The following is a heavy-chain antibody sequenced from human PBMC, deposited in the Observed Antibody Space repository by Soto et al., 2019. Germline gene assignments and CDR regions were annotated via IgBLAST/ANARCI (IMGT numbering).Heavy chain of an antibody. CDR1: GYTFTSYA. CDR3: AREGEDIVVVVAATGIAYFDY. Sequence: GASVKVSCKASGYTFTSYAMHWVRQAPGQRLEWMGWINAGNGNTKYSQKFQGRVTITRDTSASTAYMELSSLRSEDTAVYYCAREGEDIVVVVAATGIAYFDYWGQGTLVTVSS. J-gene: IGHJ4*02. D-gene: IGHD2-15*01. CDR2: INAGNGNT. V-gene: IGHV1-3*01.